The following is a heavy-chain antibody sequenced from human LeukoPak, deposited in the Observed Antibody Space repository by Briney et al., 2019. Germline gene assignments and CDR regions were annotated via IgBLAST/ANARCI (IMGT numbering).Heavy chain of an antibody. CDR2: ISGSVSDT. CDR3: AKSRDFWSGYWGYFDY. D-gene: IGHD3-3*01. J-gene: IGHJ4*02. Sequence: PGGSLRLSCAASGFTFSSYAMSWVRQAPGKGLEWVSAISGSVSDTYYADSVKGRFTISRDNSKNTLYLQMNSLRAEDTAVYYCAKSRDFWSGYWGYFDYWGQGTLVTVSS. CDR1: GFTFSSYA. V-gene: IGHV3-23*01.